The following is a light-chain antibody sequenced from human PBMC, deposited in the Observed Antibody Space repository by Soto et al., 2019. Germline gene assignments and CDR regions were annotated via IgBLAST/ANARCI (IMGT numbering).Light chain of an antibody. CDR1: QSISNY. J-gene: IGKJ2*03. CDR3: QQSYSTPYS. Sequence: DIQMTQSPSSLSASVGDRVTITCRASQSISNYLNWYQQKPGEAPKFLIYAASSLQSGVPSRFSGSGSGTDFTLTISSLQPEDFATYYCQQSYSTPYSFGRGTKVDIK. CDR2: AAS. V-gene: IGKV1-39*01.